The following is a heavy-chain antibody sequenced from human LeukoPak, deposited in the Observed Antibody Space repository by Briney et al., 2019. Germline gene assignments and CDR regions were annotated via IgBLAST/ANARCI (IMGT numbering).Heavy chain of an antibody. J-gene: IGHJ3*02. Sequence: PSETLSLTCTVSGDSISRSTYYWAWIRQPPGKGLEWIGSVYYGRSPYFNPSLESRATISVDTSKNHFSLKMSSVTAADTAVYYCAKDRGAGTRPDAFDIWGQGTMVTVSS. D-gene: IGHD1-7*01. V-gene: IGHV4-39*02. CDR1: GDSISRSTYY. CDR3: AKDRGAGTRPDAFDI. CDR2: VYYGRSP.